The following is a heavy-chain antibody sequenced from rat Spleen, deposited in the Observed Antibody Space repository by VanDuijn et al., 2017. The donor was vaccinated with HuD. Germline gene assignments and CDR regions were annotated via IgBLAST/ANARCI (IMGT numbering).Heavy chain of an antibody. V-gene: IGHV5-31*01. CDR2: ITNTGGGT. CDR3: TRDDTTVGFDY. Sequence: EVQLVESGGGLVQPGRSLRLSCVASGFPFNNYWMTWIRQAPRKGLEWIASITNTGGGTYYPDSVKGRFTISRDDAKSTVYLQMNSLRSEDTATYYCTRDDTTVGFDYWGQGVMVTVSS. J-gene: IGHJ2*01. D-gene: IGHD1-1*01. CDR1: GFPFNNYW.